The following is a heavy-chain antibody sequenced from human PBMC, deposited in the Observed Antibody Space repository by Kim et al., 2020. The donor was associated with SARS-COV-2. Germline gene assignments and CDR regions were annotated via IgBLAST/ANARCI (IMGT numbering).Heavy chain of an antibody. J-gene: IGHJ4*02. V-gene: IGHV4-30-4*01. CDR2: IYYSGST. Sequence: SETLSLTCTVSGGSISSGDYYWSWIRQPPGKGLEWIGYIYYSGSTYYNPSLKSRVTISVDTSKNQFSLKLSSVTAADTAVYYCARTQGPWPIFDYWGQGTLVTVSS. CDR3: ARTQGPWPIFDY. CDR1: GGSISSGDYY. D-gene: IGHD5-12*01.